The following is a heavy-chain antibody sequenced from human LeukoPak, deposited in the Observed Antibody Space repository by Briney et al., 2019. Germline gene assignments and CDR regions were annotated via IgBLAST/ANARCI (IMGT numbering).Heavy chain of an antibody. Sequence: GGSLRLSCGASGFTFSSYAMSWVRQAPGKGLEWVSAISGSGGSTYYADSVKGRFTISRDNSKNTLYLQMNSLRAEDTAVYYCAKALRGPGVNYWGQGTLVTVSS. CDR1: GFTFSSYA. CDR2: ISGSGGST. V-gene: IGHV3-23*01. J-gene: IGHJ4*02. CDR3: AKALRGPGVNY. D-gene: IGHD2-8*01.